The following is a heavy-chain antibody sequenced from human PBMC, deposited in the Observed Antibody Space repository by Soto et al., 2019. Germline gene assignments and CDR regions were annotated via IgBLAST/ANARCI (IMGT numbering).Heavy chain of an antibody. V-gene: IGHV1-69*01. CDR3: ARAAAPYDFWSGYYPSYYYYGMDV. J-gene: IGHJ6*02. CDR2: IIPIFGTA. CDR1: GGTFSSYA. Sequence: QVQLVQSGAEVKKPGSSVKVSCKASGGTFSSYAISWVRQAPGQGLEWMGGIIPIFGTANYAQKFQGRVTITADESTSTAYMELSSLRSEDTAVYYCARAAAPYDFWSGYYPSYYYYGMDVWGQGTTVTVSS. D-gene: IGHD3-3*01.